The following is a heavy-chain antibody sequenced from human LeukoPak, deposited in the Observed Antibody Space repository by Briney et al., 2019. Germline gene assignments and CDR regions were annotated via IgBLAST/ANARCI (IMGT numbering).Heavy chain of an antibody. J-gene: IGHJ4*02. V-gene: IGHV3-7*05. CDR3: ASSKDHYCHY. Sequence: GESLSLSCAASGFSFGDSWMTWVRQTPGKGLQWVASIHQDAGEKQYVDSVRGRFTISRDNAKNSLYLQMNSLRVEDTAVYYCASSKDHYCHYWGQGTLVTVSS. CDR1: GFSFGDSW. CDR2: IHQDAGEK.